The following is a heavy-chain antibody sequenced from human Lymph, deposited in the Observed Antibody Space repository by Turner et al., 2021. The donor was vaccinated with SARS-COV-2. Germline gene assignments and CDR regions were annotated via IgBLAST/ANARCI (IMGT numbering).Heavy chain of an antibody. CDR1: GGPCSSYA. Sequence: QVQLVQSGAEVKKPGSSVKVSCKASGGPCSSYAISWVRQAPGQGLEWMGESIPIVGTANYAQKFQGRVTITADASTSTAHMELSSLRSEDTAVYYCARGSRDCSSTSCYPFFDYWGQGTLVTVSS. CDR3: ARGSRDCSSTSCYPFFDY. CDR2: SIPIVGTA. J-gene: IGHJ4*02. D-gene: IGHD2-2*01. V-gene: IGHV1-69*01.